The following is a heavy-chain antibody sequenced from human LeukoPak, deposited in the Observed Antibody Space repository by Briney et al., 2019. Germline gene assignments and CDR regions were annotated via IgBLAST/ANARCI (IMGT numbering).Heavy chain of an antibody. Sequence: GGSLRLSCAASGFTFRNFWMSWVRQSPGKGLEWVADIKEDASKIYYLDSVKGRFTISRDNTKKSLFLQMNSLRAEDTGVYYCAAPYYYGSGSLLNYYYGMDVWGKGTAVTVSS. V-gene: IGHV3-7*01. D-gene: IGHD3-10*01. CDR1: GFTFRNFW. CDR3: AAPYYYGSGSLLNYYYGMDV. J-gene: IGHJ6*04. CDR2: IKEDASKI.